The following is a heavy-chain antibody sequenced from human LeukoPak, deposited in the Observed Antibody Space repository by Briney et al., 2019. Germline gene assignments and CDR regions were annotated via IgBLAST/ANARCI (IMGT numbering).Heavy chain of an antibody. D-gene: IGHD3-9*01. Sequence: GESLKISGKGSGYSFTNYWIGWVRQMPGEGLGWMGVIFPGDSDTRYSPSFQGQVTISADKSISTAYLQWSSLKASDTAMYYCARRDYDILSGAFDIWGQGTMVTVSS. V-gene: IGHV5-51*01. CDR1: GYSFTNYW. CDR3: ARRDYDILSGAFDI. J-gene: IGHJ3*02. CDR2: IFPGDSDT.